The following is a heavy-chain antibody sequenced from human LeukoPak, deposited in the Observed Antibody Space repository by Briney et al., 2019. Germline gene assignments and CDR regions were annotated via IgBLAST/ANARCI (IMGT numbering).Heavy chain of an antibody. D-gene: IGHD2-2*01. Sequence: GGSLRLSCAASGFTFSSYAMSWVRQAPGKGLEWVSAISGSGGSTYYADSVKGRFTISRDNSKNTLYLQMNSLRAEDTAVYYCAEDLFVVPAGIDYWGQGTLVTVSS. J-gene: IGHJ4*02. V-gene: IGHV3-23*01. CDR3: AEDLFVVPAGIDY. CDR1: GFTFSSYA. CDR2: ISGSGGST.